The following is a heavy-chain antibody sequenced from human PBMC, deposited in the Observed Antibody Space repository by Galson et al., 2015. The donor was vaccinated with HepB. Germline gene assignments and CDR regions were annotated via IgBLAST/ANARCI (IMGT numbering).Heavy chain of an antibody. J-gene: IGHJ6*02. Sequence: SVKVSCKVSGYTLTELSMHWVRQAPGKGLEWMGGFDPEDGETIYAQKFQGRVTMTEDTSTDTAYMELSSLRSEDTAVYYCATGITGTTYRRYGMDVWGQGTTVTVSS. V-gene: IGHV1-24*01. D-gene: IGHD1-7*01. CDR2: FDPEDGET. CDR3: ATGITGTTYRRYGMDV. CDR1: GYTLTELS.